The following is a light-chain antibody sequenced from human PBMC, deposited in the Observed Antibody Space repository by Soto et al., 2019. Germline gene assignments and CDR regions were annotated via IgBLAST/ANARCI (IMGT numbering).Light chain of an antibody. CDR1: QGINNF. V-gene: IGKV1-16*02. CDR2: STY. J-gene: IGKJ4*02. CDR3: QPYDTFPPT. Sequence: DMQMTQSQSSLSASVGDRVTITCRASQGINNFVAWFQKKPGRVYKSLIYSTYSLQSGVPSKFSATESGTEFTLTITSLQPQYFATYYCQPYDTFPPTFGLGTKVES.